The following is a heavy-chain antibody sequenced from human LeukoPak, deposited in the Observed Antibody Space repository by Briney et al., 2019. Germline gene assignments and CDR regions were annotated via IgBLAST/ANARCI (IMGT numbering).Heavy chain of an antibody. CDR1: GFTLSSYA. V-gene: IGHV3-23*01. CDR3: AKHYSGSHRDTEHFDY. CDR2: ISSSGGST. Sequence: GGSLRLSCAVSGFTLSSYAMSWVRRAPGKGLEWVSVISSSGGSTSYADSVKGRFTISRDNSKNTLYLQMNSLRAEDTAVYYCAKHYSGSHRDTEHFDYWGQGTLVTVSS. D-gene: IGHD1-26*01. J-gene: IGHJ4*02.